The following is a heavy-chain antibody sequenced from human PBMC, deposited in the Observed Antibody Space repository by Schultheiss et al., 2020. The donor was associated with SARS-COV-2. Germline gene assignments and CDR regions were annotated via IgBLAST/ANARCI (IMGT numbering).Heavy chain of an antibody. V-gene: IGHV4-34*01. CDR3: ARGAYYDSSGYYSAPMYDGCGMDV. Sequence: GSLRLSCAVYGGSFSGYYWRWIRQPPGKGLVWIGEINNSGSTNYNPSLKSRVTISVDTSKNQFSLKLSSVTAADTAVYYCARGAYYDSSGYYSAPMYDGCGMDVWGQGTTVTVSS. CDR1: GGSFSGYY. J-gene: IGHJ6*02. CDR2: INNSGST. D-gene: IGHD3-22*01.